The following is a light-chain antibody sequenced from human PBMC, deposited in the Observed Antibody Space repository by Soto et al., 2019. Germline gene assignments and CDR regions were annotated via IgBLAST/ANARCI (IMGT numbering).Light chain of an antibody. V-gene: IGKV3-20*01. J-gene: IGKJ5*01. CDR2: VAS. CDR1: QRVSSNY. CDR3: QQYGSSPIT. Sequence: EIVLTQSPGTLSLSPGERATLSCRASQRVSSNYLAWYQQKPGQAPRVLISVASSRATGIPDRFSGSGSGTDFTLTISRLEPEDFAVYYCQQYGSSPITFGQGTRLEIK.